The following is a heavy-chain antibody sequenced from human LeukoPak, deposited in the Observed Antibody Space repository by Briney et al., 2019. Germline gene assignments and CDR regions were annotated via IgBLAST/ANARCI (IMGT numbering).Heavy chain of an antibody. Sequence: GGSLRLSCAASGFTFSGYPMNWVRQAPGKGPEWVSYISSSSSTIYYADSVKGRFTISRDNAKNSLYLQMHNLRDEDTAVYYCVREGSTYGYAYWGQGTLVTVSS. J-gene: IGHJ4*02. CDR1: GFTFSGYP. CDR3: VREGSTYGYAY. D-gene: IGHD5-18*01. V-gene: IGHV3-48*02. CDR2: ISSSSSTI.